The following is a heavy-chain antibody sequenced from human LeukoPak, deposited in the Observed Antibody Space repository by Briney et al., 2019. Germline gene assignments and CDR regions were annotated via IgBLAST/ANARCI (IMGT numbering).Heavy chain of an antibody. Sequence: ASVKVSCKASGYTFTSYDINWVRQATGQGLEWMGWMNPNSGNTGYAQKFQGRVTITRNTSISTAYMELSSLRPEDTAVYYCARGRLSSPDAFDIWGQGTMVTVSS. D-gene: IGHD6-13*01. CDR3: ARGRLSSPDAFDI. V-gene: IGHV1-8*03. CDR2: MNPNSGNT. J-gene: IGHJ3*02. CDR1: GYTFTSYD.